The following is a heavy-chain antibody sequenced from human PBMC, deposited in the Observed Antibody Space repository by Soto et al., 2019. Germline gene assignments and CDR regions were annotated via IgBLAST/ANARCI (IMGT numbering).Heavy chain of an antibody. CDR3: GRGRSGQIVVFY. CDR2: IDPSDSYT. D-gene: IGHD1-26*01. Sequence: GESLKISCKGSGYSFTSYWISWVRQMPGKGLEWMGRIDPSDSYTNYSPSFQGHVTISADKSISTAYLQWSSLKASDTAMYYCGRGRSGQIVVFYWGQGTPVTVSS. CDR1: GYSFTSYW. J-gene: IGHJ4*02. V-gene: IGHV5-10-1*01.